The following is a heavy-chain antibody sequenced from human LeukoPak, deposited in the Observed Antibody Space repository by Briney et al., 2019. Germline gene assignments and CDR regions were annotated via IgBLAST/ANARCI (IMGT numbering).Heavy chain of an antibody. CDR3: AKRPARPKPFDC. J-gene: IGHJ4*02. CDR1: GFTFSSYA. D-gene: IGHD1-14*01. V-gene: IGHV3-23*01. Sequence: PGGSLRLSCAASGFTFSSYAMSWVRQAPARGLEWVSSLRGDGDTFYSDSVKGRFTISRDNSKNTVYLQMNSLRAEDTAIYYCAKRPARPKPFDCWGQGTLVTVSS. CDR2: LRGDGDT.